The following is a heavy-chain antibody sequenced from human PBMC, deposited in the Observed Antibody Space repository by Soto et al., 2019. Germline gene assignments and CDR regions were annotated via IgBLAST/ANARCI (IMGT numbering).Heavy chain of an antibody. CDR3: ARDRSGHLDY. Sequence: LSLTCTVSGGSISSGGYYWSWIRQHPGKGLEWIGYIYYSGSTYYNPSLKSRVTISVDTSKNQFSLKLSSVTAADTAVYYCARDRSGHLDYWGQGTLVTVSS. CDR2: IYYSGST. V-gene: IGHV4-31*03. CDR1: GGSISSGGYY. J-gene: IGHJ4*02.